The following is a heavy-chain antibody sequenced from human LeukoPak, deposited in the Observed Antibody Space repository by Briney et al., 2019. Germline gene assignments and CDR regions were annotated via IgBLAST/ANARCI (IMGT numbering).Heavy chain of an antibody. D-gene: IGHD3/OR15-3a*01. J-gene: IGHJ6*02. CDR1: GGSISISSYY. CDR2: LYFRGNT. Sequence: TSETLSLTCSVSGGSISISSYYWDWIRQSPGKGLEWLGSLYFRGNTYYNPSLKSRVTISVDTSKNQFSLKLSSVTAADTAVYCCAREWTSYYGMDVWGQGNTVTVSS. V-gene: IGHV4-39*07. CDR3: AREWTSYYGMDV.